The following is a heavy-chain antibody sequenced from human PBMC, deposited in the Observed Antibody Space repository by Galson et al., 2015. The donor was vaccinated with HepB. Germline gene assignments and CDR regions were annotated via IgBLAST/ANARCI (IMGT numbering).Heavy chain of an antibody. D-gene: IGHD6-13*01. J-gene: IGHJ1*01. Sequence: SETLSLTCTVSGGSISSSTYHWGLIRQPPGKGLEWTGYIYYTGSTYYDPSLKSRVTISLDTSKSQFSLKLTSVTAADTAVYYCVAAVSSSHQHWGQGTLVIVSS. CDR3: VAAVSSSHQH. CDR1: GGSISSSTYH. V-gene: IGHV4-39*01. CDR2: IYYTGST.